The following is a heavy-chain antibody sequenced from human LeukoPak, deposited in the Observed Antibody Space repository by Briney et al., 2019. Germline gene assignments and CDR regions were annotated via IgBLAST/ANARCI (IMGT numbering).Heavy chain of an antibody. Sequence: GGSLRLSCVASGFTFGKYWMSWVRQAPGKGLEWVANIKLDGSEKNYVDSVKGRFTISRDNTKNSLYLQMNSLRAEDTAVYYCAKDRRSSDWGQGTLVTVSS. CDR2: IKLDGSEK. CDR1: GFTFGKYW. V-gene: IGHV3-7*03. J-gene: IGHJ4*02. D-gene: IGHD2-15*01. CDR3: AKDRRSSD.